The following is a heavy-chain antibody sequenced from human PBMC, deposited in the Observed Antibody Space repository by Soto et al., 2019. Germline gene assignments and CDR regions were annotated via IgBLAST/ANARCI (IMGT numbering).Heavy chain of an antibody. V-gene: IGHV3-23*01. CDR2: IRATGDSP. CDR3: AKNPHIGSDYSWFAH. CDR1: GFTFTSYA. D-gene: IGHD4-4*01. J-gene: IGHJ5*02. Sequence: EVQLLESGGGLVQPGGSLRLSCAASGFTFTSYAMTWVRQAPGKGLEWVSGIRATGDSPYYADSVKGRFTISKDNSNNILYLQMNSLRAEDTAVYFCAKNPHIGSDYSWFAHWGQGTLVTVSS.